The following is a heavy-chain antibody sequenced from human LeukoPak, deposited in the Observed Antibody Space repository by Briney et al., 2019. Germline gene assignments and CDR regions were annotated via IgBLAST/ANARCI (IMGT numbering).Heavy chain of an antibody. CDR3: ARGGAVRIVGATMSWFDP. D-gene: IGHD1-26*01. Sequence: SETLSLTCTVSGGSISSYYWSWIRQPPGKGLEWIGYIYYSGSTNYNPSLKSRVTISVDTSKNQFSLKLSSVTAADTAVYYCARGGAVRIVGATMSWFDPWGQGTLVTVSS. J-gene: IGHJ5*02. CDR2: IYYSGST. V-gene: IGHV4-59*01. CDR1: GGSISSYY.